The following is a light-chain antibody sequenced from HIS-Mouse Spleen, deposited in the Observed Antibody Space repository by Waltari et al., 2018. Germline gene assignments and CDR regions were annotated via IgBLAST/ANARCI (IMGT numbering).Light chain of an antibody. CDR1: SSHVGGFNN. J-gene: IGLJ3*02. V-gene: IGLV2-14*03. CDR2: DVS. CDR3: SSYTSSSTV. Sequence: QSARPQPASVSGSPGQSTTLPFPGPSSHVGGFNNVSWYQQHPGKAPKLMIYDVSNRPSGVSNRFSGSKSGNTASLTISGLQAEDEADYYCSSYTSSSTVFGGGTKLTVL.